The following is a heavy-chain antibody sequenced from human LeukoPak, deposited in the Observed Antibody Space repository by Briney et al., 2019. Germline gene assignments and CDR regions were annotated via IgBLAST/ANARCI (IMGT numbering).Heavy chain of an antibody. V-gene: IGHV3-21*01. D-gene: IGHD2-15*01. J-gene: IGHJ4*02. CDR1: GFTFSSYS. CDR2: ISSSSSYI. Sequence: PGGSLRLSCAASGFTFSSYSMNWVRLAPGKGLEWVSSISSSSSYIYYADSVKGRFTISRDNAKNSLYLQMNSLRAEDTAVYYCARSGSIWTQTFDYWGQGTLVTVSS. CDR3: ARSGSIWTQTFDY.